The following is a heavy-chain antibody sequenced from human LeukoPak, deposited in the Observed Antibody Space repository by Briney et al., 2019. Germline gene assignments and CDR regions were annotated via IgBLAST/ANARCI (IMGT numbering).Heavy chain of an antibody. Sequence: ASVKVSCKASGYTFTSYAMHWVRQAPGQRLEWMGWINAGNGNTKYSQEFQGRVTITRNTSISTAYMELSSLRSEDTAVYYCARGRANRRDGYRDDAFDIWGQGTMVTVSS. V-gene: IGHV1-3*03. J-gene: IGHJ3*02. CDR3: ARGRANRRDGYRDDAFDI. CDR2: INAGNGNT. CDR1: GYTFTSYA. D-gene: IGHD5-24*01.